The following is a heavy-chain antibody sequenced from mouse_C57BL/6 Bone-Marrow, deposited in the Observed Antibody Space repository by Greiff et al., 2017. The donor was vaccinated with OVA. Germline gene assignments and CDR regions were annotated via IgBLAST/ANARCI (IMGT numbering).Heavy chain of an antibody. J-gene: IGHJ1*03. CDR2: IDPSDSYT. CDR3: ASDGDYVWWYCEV. V-gene: IGHV1-69*01. D-gene: IGHD2-13*01. CDR1: GYTFTSYW. Sequence: QVQLKQPGAELVMPGASVKLSCKASGYTFTSYWMHWVKQRPGQGLEWIGEIDPSDSYTNYNQKFKGKSTLTVAKSSSTAYMQLSNLTSENSAVDEGASDGDYVWWYCEVWGTGTTVTVSS.